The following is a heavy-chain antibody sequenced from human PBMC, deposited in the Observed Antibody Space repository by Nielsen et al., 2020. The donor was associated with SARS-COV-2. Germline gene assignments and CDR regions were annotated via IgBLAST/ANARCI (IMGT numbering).Heavy chain of an antibody. J-gene: IGHJ4*02. CDR2: IYHSGST. V-gene: IGHV4-4*02. CDR3: ARDGVSGNYFDY. D-gene: IGHD6-19*01. CDR1: GGSISSSNW. Sequence: SETLSLTCAVSGGSISSSNWWSWVRQPPGKGLEWIGEIYHSGSTNYNPSLKSRVTISVDTSKNQFSLRLSSVTAADTAVYYCARDGVSGNYFDYWGPGTLVTVSS.